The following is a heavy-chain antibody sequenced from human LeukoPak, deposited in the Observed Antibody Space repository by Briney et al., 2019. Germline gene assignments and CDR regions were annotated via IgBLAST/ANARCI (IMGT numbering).Heavy chain of an antibody. CDR1: GYTSTGYY. D-gene: IGHD5-18*01. Sequence: GASVKVSCKASGYTSTGYYMHWVRQAPGQGLEWMGWINPNSGGTNYAQKFQGRVTMTRDTSISTAYMELSRLRSDDTAVYYCARATGSEGYSYGLNYYYGMDVWGQGTTVTVSS. V-gene: IGHV1-2*02. CDR2: INPNSGGT. J-gene: IGHJ6*02. CDR3: ARATGSEGYSYGLNYYYGMDV.